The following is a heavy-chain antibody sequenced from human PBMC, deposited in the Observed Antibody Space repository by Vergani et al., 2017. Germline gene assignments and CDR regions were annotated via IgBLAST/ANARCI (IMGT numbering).Heavy chain of an antibody. CDR1: GGSISSGGYY. J-gene: IGHJ4*02. Sequence: QVQLQESGPGLVKPSQTLSLTCTVSGGSISSGGYYWSWIRQHPGKGLEWIGYIYYSGSTYYNPSLKSRVTISVDTSKNQFSLKLSSVTAADTAVYYCARWVPSKWYTIFGVVESGQFDYWGQGTLVTVSS. CDR3: ARWVPSKWYTIFGVVESGQFDY. V-gene: IGHV4-31*03. CDR2: IYYSGST. D-gene: IGHD3-3*01.